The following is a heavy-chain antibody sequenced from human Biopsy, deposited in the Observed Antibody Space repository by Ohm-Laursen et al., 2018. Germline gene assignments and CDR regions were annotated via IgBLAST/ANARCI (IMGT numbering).Heavy chain of an antibody. Sequence: TLPLTCSVSGGSLNNHYWSWIRQSPGKGLEWLAYIYSSGRTNYNPSLKSRIIVSVDPSKNQLSLKVTSVTATDTAMYYCARRDRSGYWGLDYWGQGALVTVSA. CDR2: IYSSGRT. V-gene: IGHV4-4*08. CDR1: GGSLNNHY. CDR3: ARRDRSGYWGLDY. J-gene: IGHJ4*02. D-gene: IGHD3-22*01.